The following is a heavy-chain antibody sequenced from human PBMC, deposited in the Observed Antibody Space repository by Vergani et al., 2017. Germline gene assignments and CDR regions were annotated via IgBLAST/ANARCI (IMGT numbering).Heavy chain of an antibody. CDR1: GFTFDDYA. CDR2: ISWNSGSI. D-gene: IGHD4-17*01. J-gene: IGHJ4*02. CDR3: AKVGPGGDYDSFVYFDY. V-gene: IGHV3-9*01. Sequence: EVQLVESGGGLVQPGRSLRLSCAASGFTFDDYAMHWVRQAQGKGLEWVSGISWNSGSIGYADSVKGRFTISRDNAKNSLYLQMNSLRAEDTALYYCAKVGPGGDYDSFVYFDYWGQGTLVTVSS.